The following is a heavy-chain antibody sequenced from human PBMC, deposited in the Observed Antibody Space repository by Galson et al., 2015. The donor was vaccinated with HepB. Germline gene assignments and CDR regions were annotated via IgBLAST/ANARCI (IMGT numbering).Heavy chain of an antibody. D-gene: IGHD6-13*01. CDR1: GFIFRDYY. CDR2: ISSSGSHV. CDR3: VRELIEAAVDFDY. Sequence: SLRLSCAASGFIFRDYYMTWIRQAPGKGLEWISYISSSGSHVYYADSVKGRFTISRDNSNNSMYLQMTSLRAEDTAIYYCVRELIEAAVDFDYWGQGTLVTVSS. J-gene: IGHJ4*02. V-gene: IGHV3-11*01.